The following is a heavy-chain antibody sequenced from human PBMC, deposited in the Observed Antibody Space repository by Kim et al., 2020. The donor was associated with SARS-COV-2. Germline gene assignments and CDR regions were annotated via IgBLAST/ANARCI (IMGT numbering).Heavy chain of an antibody. CDR2: ISSSSSYI. CDR1: GFTFSSYS. J-gene: IGHJ6*02. CDR3: AREGVYYGSGSYYNVRNYYYGMDV. Sequence: GGSLRLSCAASGFTFSSYSMNWVRQAPGKGLEWVSSISSSSSYIYYADSVKGRFTISRDNAKNSLYLQMNSLRAEDTAVYYCAREGVYYGSGSYYNVRNYYYGMDVWGQGTTVTVSS. D-gene: IGHD3-10*01. V-gene: IGHV3-21*01.